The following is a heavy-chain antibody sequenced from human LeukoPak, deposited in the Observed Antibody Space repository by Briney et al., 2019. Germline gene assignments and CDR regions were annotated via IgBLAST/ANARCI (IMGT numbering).Heavy chain of an antibody. J-gene: IGHJ4*02. Sequence: GGSLRLSCATSGFTFGSYAMTWVRQAPGKGLEWVSGITGVGSTPYYADSVKGRFTISRDNSKNTLYLQMNSLRGEDTAVYYCAKDPGLERLLFDYWGQGTLVTVSS. CDR2: ITGVGSTP. CDR3: AKDPGLERLLFDY. CDR1: GFTFGSYA. D-gene: IGHD1-1*01. V-gene: IGHV3-23*01.